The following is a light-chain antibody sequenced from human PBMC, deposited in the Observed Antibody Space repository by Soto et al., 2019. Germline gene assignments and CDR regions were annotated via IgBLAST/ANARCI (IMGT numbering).Light chain of an antibody. J-gene: IGKJ1*01. CDR2: KVS. CDR3: MQGTHWPPWT. CDR1: QSLVSSDGNTY. Sequence: VVMTQSPLSLPVTLGQPASISCRSSQSLVSSDGNTYLNWFQQRPGQSPRRLIYKVSNRDSGVPDRFSGSGSGTDFTLKISRVEAEDVAVYYCMQGTHWPPWTFGQGTKVEIK. V-gene: IGKV2-30*01.